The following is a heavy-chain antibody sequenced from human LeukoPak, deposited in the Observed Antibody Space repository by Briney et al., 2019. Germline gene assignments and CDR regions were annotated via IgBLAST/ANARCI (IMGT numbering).Heavy chain of an antibody. V-gene: IGHV3-64*01. CDR1: GFTFSSFA. CDR3: AKAYSSSSQVEYY. CDR2: ISSNGGST. D-gene: IGHD6-6*01. J-gene: IGHJ4*02. Sequence: GGSLRLSCAASGFTFSSFALHWVRQAPGKGLEYVSAISSNGGSTYYANSVKGRFTISRDNSKNTLYLQMNSLRAEDTAVYYCAKAYSSSSQVEYYWGQGTLVTVSS.